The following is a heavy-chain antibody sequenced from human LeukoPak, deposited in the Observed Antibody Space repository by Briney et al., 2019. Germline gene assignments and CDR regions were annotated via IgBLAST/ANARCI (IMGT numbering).Heavy chain of an antibody. V-gene: IGHV4-38-2*01. CDR3: ARERIGYYFDY. Sequence: SETLSLTCAVSGYSISSGYYCGWIRQPPGKGLEWIGSIYHSGSTYYNPSLKSRVTISVDTSKNQFSLKLSSVTAADTAVYYCARERIGYYFDYWGQGTLVTVSS. CDR1: GYSISSGYY. CDR2: IYHSGST. J-gene: IGHJ4*02. D-gene: IGHD1-1*01.